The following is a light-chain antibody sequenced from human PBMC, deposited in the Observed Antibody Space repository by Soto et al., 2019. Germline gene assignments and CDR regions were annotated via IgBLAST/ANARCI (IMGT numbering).Light chain of an antibody. J-gene: IGKJ3*01. V-gene: IGKV3-11*01. CDR3: QQRSNWPPIFT. CDR2: AAS. CDR1: QSVSSS. Sequence: EIVLTQSPATLSLSPGERGTLSCRASQSVSSSLAWYQQKPGQAPRLLIYAASNRATGIPARFSGSGSGTDFTLTISSLEPEDFAVYYCQQRSNWPPIFTFGPGTKVDIK.